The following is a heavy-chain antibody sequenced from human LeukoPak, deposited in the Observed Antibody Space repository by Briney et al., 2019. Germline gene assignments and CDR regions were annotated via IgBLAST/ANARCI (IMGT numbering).Heavy chain of an antibody. CDR1: GFTFDDYA. CDR2: ISWNSGSI. D-gene: IGHD5-24*01. CDR3: AKDTRRDGYNFGY. V-gene: IGHV3-9*01. J-gene: IGHJ4*02. Sequence: GRFLRLSCAASGFTFDDYAMHWVRQAPGKGLEWVSGISWNSGSIGYADSVKGRFTISRDNAKNSLYLQMNSLRAEDTALYYCAKDTRRDGYNFGYWGQGTLVTVSS.